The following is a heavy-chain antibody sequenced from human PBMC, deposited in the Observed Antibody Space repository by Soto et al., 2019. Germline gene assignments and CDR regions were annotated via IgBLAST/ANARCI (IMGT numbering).Heavy chain of an antibody. Sequence: GGSLRLSCAASGFTFSSYAMTWVRQAPGKGLEWVSGISGSGGSTYHADSVKGRFTISRDNSKNMLYLQMNSLRAEDTAVYYCAKKSITWVRGVPYYYYYGMDVWGQGTTVTVSS. CDR3: AKKSITWVRGVPYYYYYGMDV. CDR2: ISGSGGST. J-gene: IGHJ6*02. V-gene: IGHV3-23*01. CDR1: GFTFSSYA. D-gene: IGHD3-10*01.